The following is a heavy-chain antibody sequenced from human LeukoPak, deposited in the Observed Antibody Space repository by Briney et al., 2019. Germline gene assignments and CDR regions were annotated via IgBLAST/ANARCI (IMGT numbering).Heavy chain of an antibody. CDR1: GYSFTNYY. CDR3: AREGRSDYGASRSFDI. CDR2: INPSGGT. D-gene: IGHD4-17*01. J-gene: IGHJ3*02. V-gene: IGHV1-46*01. Sequence: ASVKVSCKASGYSFTNYYMHWVRHVPGQGPEWMGLINPSGGTKYAQKFQDRVTMTRDMSTSTIYMEQSSLTSEDRAVYYCAREGRSDYGASRSFDIWGQGTMVTVSS.